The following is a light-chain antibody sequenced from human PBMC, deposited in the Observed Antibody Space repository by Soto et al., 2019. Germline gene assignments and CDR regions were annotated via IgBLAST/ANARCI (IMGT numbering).Light chain of an antibody. CDR1: SSNIGAGYD. J-gene: IGLJ7*01. CDR2: GNS. CDR3: QSSDSSLSGAV. V-gene: IGLV1-40*01. Sequence: QSVLTQPPSVSGAPGQRVTISCTGSSSNIGAGYDVHWYQLLPGTAPKLLIYGNSNRPSGVPDRFSGSKSGTSASLAITGLQAEDEADYYCQSSDSSLSGAVFGGGTQLTVL.